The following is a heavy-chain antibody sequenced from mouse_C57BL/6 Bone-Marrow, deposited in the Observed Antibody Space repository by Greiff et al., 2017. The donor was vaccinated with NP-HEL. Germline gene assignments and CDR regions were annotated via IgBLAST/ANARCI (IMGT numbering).Heavy chain of an antibody. J-gene: IGHJ1*03. CDR1: GYTFTSYW. CDR3: AGSTPYWYFDV. D-gene: IGHD2-1*01. CDR2: IDPSDSYT. Sequence: VQLQQPGAELVMPGASVKLSCKASGYTFTSYWMHWVKQRPGQGLEWIGEIDPSDSYTNYNQKFKGKSTLTVDKSSSTAYMQLSSLTSADSAVYYCAGSTPYWYFDVWGTGTTVTVSS. V-gene: IGHV1-69*01.